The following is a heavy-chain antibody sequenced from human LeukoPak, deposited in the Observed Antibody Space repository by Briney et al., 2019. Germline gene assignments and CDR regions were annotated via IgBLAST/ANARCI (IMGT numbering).Heavy chain of an antibody. V-gene: IGHV4-59*12. CDR3: AREAWFGELGFDY. J-gene: IGHJ4*02. CDR1: GGSISSYY. Sequence: SETLSLTCTVSGGSISSYYWSWIRQPPGKGLEWIGYIYYSGSTNYNPSLKSRVTISVDTSKNQFSLKLNSVTPEDTAVYYCAREAWFGELGFDYWGQGTLVTVSS. CDR2: IYYSGST. D-gene: IGHD3-10*01.